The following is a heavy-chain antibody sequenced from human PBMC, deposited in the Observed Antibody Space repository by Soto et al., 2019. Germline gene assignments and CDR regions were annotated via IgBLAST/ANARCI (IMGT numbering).Heavy chain of an antibody. V-gene: IGHV3-30*14. CDR1: GFTFSSYA. CDR2: ISYDGSNK. Sequence: QVQLVESGGGVVQPGRSLRLSCAASGFTFSSYAMHWVRQAPGKGLEWVAVISYDGSNKYYADSVKGRFTISRDNSKNPLYLQITSRRAEDTAVYYCARGRAFDIWGQGTMVTVSS. CDR3: ARGRAFDI. J-gene: IGHJ3*02.